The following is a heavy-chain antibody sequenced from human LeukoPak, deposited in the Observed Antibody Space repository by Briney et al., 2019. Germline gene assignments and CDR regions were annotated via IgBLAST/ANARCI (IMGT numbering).Heavy chain of an antibody. CDR1: VFTFSSYS. D-gene: IGHD3-22*01. Sequence: KPGGSLRLSCAASVFTFSSYSMNWVRQAPGKGLEWLSSISSSSSYIYYADSVKGRFTISRDNAKKSLYLQMNSLRAEDTAVYYCARTYYYDSSGYREDWFDPWGQGTLVTVSS. CDR3: ARTYYYDSSGYREDWFDP. J-gene: IGHJ5*02. CDR2: ISSSSSYI. V-gene: IGHV3-21*01.